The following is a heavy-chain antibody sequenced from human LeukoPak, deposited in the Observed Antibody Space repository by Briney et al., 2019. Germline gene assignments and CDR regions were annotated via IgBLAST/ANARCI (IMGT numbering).Heavy chain of an antibody. Sequence: ASVKVSCKASGYTFTSYGISWVRQAPGQGLEWMGWISAYNGNTNYAQKLQGRVTMTTDTSTSTAYMELRSLRSDDTAVYYCARDRGGIVVVPAAIVYYYYMDAWGKGTTVTISS. CDR3: ARDRGGIVVVPAAIVYYYYMDA. CDR1: GYTFTSYG. J-gene: IGHJ6*03. D-gene: IGHD2-2*02. CDR2: ISAYNGNT. V-gene: IGHV1-18*01.